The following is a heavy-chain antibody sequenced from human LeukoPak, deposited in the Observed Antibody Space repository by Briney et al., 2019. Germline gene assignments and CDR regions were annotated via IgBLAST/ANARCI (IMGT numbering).Heavy chain of an antibody. D-gene: IGHD6-19*01. CDR1: GGSISRSSYY. J-gene: IGHJ1*01. CDR2: IYYSGST. V-gene: IGHV4-39*07. CDR3: ARDDEAYSSGWYAAEYFQH. Sequence: SETLSLTCTVSGGSISRSSYYWGWIRQPPGKGLEWIGSIYYSGSTYYNPSLKSRVTISVDTSKNQFSLKLSSVTAADTAVYYCARDDEAYSSGWYAAEYFQHWGQGTLVTVSS.